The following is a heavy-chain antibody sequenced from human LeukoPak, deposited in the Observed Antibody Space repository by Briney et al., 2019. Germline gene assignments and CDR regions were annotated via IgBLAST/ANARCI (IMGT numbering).Heavy chain of an antibody. CDR1: GGSISSSSYY. V-gene: IGHV4-39*01. J-gene: IGHJ4*02. CDR2: IYYSGST. Sequence: SETLSLTCTVSGGSISSSSYYWGWIRQPPGKGLEWIGSIYYSGSTYYNPSLKSRVTISVDTSKNQFSLKLSSVTAADTAVYYCARHRHDFWSGYIDYWGQGTLVTVSS. D-gene: IGHD3-3*01. CDR3: ARHRHDFWSGYIDY.